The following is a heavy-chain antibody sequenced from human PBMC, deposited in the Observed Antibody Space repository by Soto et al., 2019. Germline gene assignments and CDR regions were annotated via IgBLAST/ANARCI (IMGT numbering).Heavy chain of an antibody. Sequence: QLQLQESGSGLVKPSQTLSLTCAVSGGSISSGGYSWSWIRQPPGKGLEWIGYIYHSGSTYYNPSLESRVTISVDRSKNQFSLKLSSVTAADTAVFYFAREEGYSYDYWGQGTLVTVSS. J-gene: IGHJ4*02. CDR2: IYHSGST. D-gene: IGHD5-18*01. V-gene: IGHV4-30-2*01. CDR3: AREEGYSYDY. CDR1: GGSISSGGYS.